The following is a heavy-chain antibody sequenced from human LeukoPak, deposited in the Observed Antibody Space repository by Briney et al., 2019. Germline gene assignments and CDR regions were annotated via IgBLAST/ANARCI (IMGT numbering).Heavy chain of an antibody. CDR3: ASAVAGTPNFDY. CDR2: IYYSGST. V-gene: IGHV4-59*01. D-gene: IGHD6-19*01. Sequence: SETLSLTCTVSSGSISIYYWSWIRQPPGKGLEWIGYIYYSGSTNYNPSLKSRVTISVDTSKNQFSLKPSSVTAADTAVYYCASAVAGTPNFDYWGQGTLVTVSS. CDR1: SGSISIYY. J-gene: IGHJ4*02.